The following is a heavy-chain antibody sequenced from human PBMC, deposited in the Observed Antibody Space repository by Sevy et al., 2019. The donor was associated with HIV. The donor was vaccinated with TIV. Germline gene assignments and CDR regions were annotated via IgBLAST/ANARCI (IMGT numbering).Heavy chain of an antibody. D-gene: IGHD3-10*01. CDR1: GFTFSSYS. CDR2: ISSSSNTI. CDR3: ARNHYYGSGSYYDAFDI. J-gene: IGHJ3*02. Sequence: GGSLRLSCAASGFTFSSYSMNWVRQAPGKGLEWVSYISSSSNTIYYADSVKGRFTISRDNAKNSLYLQMNSLRDEDTAVYYCARNHYYGSGSYYDAFDIWGQGTMVTVSS. V-gene: IGHV3-48*02.